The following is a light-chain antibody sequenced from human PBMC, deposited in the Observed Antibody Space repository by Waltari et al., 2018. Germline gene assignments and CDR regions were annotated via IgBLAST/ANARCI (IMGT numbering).Light chain of an antibody. Sequence: FMLTQPHSVSESPGKTVTISCTRSSGNIASNYVQWYQQRPGGAPTTIIYEDTQKPSGVPDRFSGSIDSSSNSASLTISGSITEDEADYYCQSYDLNSRVVFGGRTKLTVL. V-gene: IGLV6-57*03. CDR1: SGNIASNY. CDR2: EDT. CDR3: QSYDLNSRVV. J-gene: IGLJ2*01.